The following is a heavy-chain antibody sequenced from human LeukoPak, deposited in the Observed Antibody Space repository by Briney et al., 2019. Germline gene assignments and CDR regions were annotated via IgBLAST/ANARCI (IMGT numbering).Heavy chain of an antibody. V-gene: IGHV4-59*01. CDR1: GGSISSYY. Sequence: SETLSLTCTVSGGSISSYYWSWIRQPAGKGLEWIGYIYYTGSTNKNPSLKSRVTMSVDTSKNQFSLNLKSVTPEDTAVYYCARNLIPEQLVLNFWGQGILVTVSS. CDR3: ARNLIPEQLVLNF. J-gene: IGHJ4*02. D-gene: IGHD6-13*01. CDR2: IYYTGST.